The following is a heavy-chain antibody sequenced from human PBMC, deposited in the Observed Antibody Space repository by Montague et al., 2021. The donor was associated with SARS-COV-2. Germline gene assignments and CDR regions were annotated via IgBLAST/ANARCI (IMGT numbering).Heavy chain of an antibody. CDR3: ARSYYDILTAYYTPFDY. D-gene: IGHD3-9*01. J-gene: IGHJ4*02. CDR1: GFSLSTSGMR. V-gene: IGHV2-70*04. CDR2: IDWXXXK. Sequence: PALVKPTQTLTLTCTFSGFSLSTSGMRASRIRQPPGKALEWLARIDWXXXKFYSTSLKTRLTISKDTSKNQVVLTMTNMDPVDTATYYCARSYYDILTAYYTPFDYWGQGTLVTVSS.